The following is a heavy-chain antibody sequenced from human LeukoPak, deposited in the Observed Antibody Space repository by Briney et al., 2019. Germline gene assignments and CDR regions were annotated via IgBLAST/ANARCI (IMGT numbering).Heavy chain of an antibody. J-gene: IGHJ6*02. CDR3: AREIGRRAYYDFWRGPYYYGMDV. CDR1: GYTFTSYY. CDR2: INPSGGST. D-gene: IGHD3-3*01. Sequence: APVKVSCKASGYTFTSYYLHWVRQAPGQGLEWMGIINPSGGSTSYAQKFQGRVTMTRDTSTSTVYMELSSLRSEDTAVYYCAREIGRRAYYDFWRGPYYYGMDVWGQGTTVTVSS. V-gene: IGHV1-46*01.